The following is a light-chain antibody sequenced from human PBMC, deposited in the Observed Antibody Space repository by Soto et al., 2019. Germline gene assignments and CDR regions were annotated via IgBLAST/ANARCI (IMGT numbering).Light chain of an antibody. Sequence: EIVMAQSPATLSASPGERVTLSCRASQSVSSTLAWYQQKPGQAPRLLIYDASTRAKGIPARFSGSGSGTEFTLSISRLEPEDFVMYYCQVFGSSPRYTFGQGTRLEIK. CDR2: DAS. J-gene: IGKJ2*01. CDR3: QVFGSSPRYT. CDR1: QSVSST. V-gene: IGKV3-15*01.